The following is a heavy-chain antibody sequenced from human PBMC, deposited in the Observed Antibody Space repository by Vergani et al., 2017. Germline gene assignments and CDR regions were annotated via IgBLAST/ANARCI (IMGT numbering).Heavy chain of an antibody. V-gene: IGHV4-59*01. Sequence: QVQLQESGPGLVKPSETLSLTCTVSGGSISSYYWSWIRQPPGKGLEWIGYIYYSGSTNYNPSLKSRVTISVDTSKNQFSLKLSSGTAADTAVYYCARVEYSSSFGWFDPWGQGTLVTVSS. CDR3: ARVEYSSSFGWFDP. CDR1: GGSISSYY. D-gene: IGHD6-6*01. J-gene: IGHJ5*02. CDR2: IYYSGST.